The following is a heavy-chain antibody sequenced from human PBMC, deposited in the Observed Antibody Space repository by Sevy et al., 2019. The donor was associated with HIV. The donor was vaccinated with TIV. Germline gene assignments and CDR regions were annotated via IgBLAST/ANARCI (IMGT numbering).Heavy chain of an antibody. CDR1: GFTVSGNY. D-gene: IGHD3-16*02. J-gene: IGHJ4*02. CDR3: ASYRASDY. CDR2: IYSDDST. Sequence: GGSQRLSCAASGFTVSGNYMSWVRQAPGKGLEWVSVIYSDDSTSYADSVKGRFTISRDNSKNTLYLQMNNLRTEDTAMYYCASYRASDYWGQGTLVTVSS. V-gene: IGHV3-53*01.